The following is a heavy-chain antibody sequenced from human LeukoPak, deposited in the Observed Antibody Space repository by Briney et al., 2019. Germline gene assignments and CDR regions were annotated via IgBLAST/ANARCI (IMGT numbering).Heavy chain of an antibody. CDR1: RFAFYDFA. V-gene: IGHV3-49*04. CDR2: IRRRAYGGAA. Sequence: GGSLRLSCTPSRFAFYDFAMSWVRPPAGKGLEWVGFIRRRAYGGAAEYAAAVKGRFIISRDDWKCIAYLQMNSLKTEDTAVYYCSRNGLVDFDYWGQGSRVLVSP. CDR3: SRNGLVDFDY. J-gene: IGHJ4*02.